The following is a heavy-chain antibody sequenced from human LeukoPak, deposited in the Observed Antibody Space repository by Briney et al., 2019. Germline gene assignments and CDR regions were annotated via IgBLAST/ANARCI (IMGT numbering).Heavy chain of an antibody. D-gene: IGHD2-2*01. CDR2: ISAYNGNT. Sequence: ASVKVSCKASGYTFTSYGISWVRQAPGQGLEWMGWISAYNGNTNYAQKLQGRVTMTTDTSTSTAYMELRSLRSDATAVYYCARGDCSSTSCYGGLDYWGQGTLVTVSS. J-gene: IGHJ4*02. CDR3: ARGDCSSTSCYGGLDY. CDR1: GYTFTSYG. V-gene: IGHV1-18*04.